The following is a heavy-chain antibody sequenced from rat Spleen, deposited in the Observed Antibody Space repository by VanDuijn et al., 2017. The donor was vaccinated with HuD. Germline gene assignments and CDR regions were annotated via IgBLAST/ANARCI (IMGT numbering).Heavy chain of an antibody. Sequence: EVQLQESGPGLVKPSQSLSLTCSVTGYSITSNYWAWIRKFPGNKMEWIGYISYSGSTSYNPSLKSRISITRDALKNQFFLQLNSVTAEDTATYYCASGGLRSWFGYWGQGTLVTVSS. V-gene: IGHV3-1*01. CDR3: ASGGLRSWFGY. CDR2: ISYSGST. D-gene: IGHD1-6*01. CDR1: GYSITSNY. J-gene: IGHJ3*01.